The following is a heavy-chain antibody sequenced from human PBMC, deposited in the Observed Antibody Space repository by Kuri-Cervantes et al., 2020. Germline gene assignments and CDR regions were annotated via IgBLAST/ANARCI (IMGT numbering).Heavy chain of an antibody. CDR3: ARWVYYDFWSGPSYDAFDI. D-gene: IGHD3-3*01. J-gene: IGHJ3*02. CDR2: IYYSGST. Sequence: GSLRLSCTVSGGSISRSSYYWSWIRQPPGKGLEWIGYIYYSGSTNYNPSLKIRVTISVDTSKNQFSLKLSSVTSADTSVYYCARWVYYDFWSGPSYDAFDIWGQGTMVTVSS. V-gene: IGHV4-61*01. CDR1: GGSISRSSYY.